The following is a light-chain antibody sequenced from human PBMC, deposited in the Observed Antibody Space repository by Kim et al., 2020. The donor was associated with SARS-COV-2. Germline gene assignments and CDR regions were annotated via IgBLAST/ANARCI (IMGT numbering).Light chain of an antibody. Sequence: GQSFTLSCTGPSSDVGGYNSVSWYQQHPGKAPKFMIYDVSNRPSGVSNRFSGSKSGNTASLTISGLQAEDEADYYCSSYTSSSTRVFGTGTKVTVL. CDR2: DVS. V-gene: IGLV2-14*03. CDR1: SSDVGGYNS. CDR3: SSYTSSSTRV. J-gene: IGLJ1*01.